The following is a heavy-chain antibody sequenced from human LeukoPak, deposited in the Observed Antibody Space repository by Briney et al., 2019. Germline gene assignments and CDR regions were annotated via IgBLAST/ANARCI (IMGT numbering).Heavy chain of an antibody. CDR3: ARSGWPYYFDY. Sequence: PGGPLRISCAASGFTFSSYWMHWVRQAPGKGLVWVSRIHSDGSSTSYADSVRGRFTISRDDAKSTLYLQMNSLRAEDTAVYYCARSGWPYYFDYWGQGTLVTVSS. CDR2: IHSDGSST. D-gene: IGHD3-22*01. J-gene: IGHJ4*02. V-gene: IGHV3-74*01. CDR1: GFTFSSYW.